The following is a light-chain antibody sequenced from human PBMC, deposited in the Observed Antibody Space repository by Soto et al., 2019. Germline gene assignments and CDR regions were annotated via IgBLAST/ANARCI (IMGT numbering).Light chain of an antibody. CDR2: DVG. J-gene: IGLJ1*01. CDR1: DSDVGAFNY. CDR3: SSYTADTTYV. V-gene: IGLV2-14*01. Sequence: QSALTQPASVSGAPGQSITISCTGTDSDVGAFNYVSWYQQYPGKAPKLMIYDVGDRPSGVSNRFSGSKSGNTASLTISGLQAEDEADYYCSSYTADTTYVFGTGTQLTVL.